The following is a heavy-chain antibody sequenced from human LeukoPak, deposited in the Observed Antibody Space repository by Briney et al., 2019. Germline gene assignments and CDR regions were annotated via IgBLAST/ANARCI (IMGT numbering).Heavy chain of an antibody. CDR2: ISWNSGSI. V-gene: IGHV3-9*01. CDR3: ARVGWLEDAFDI. CDR1: GFTFDDYA. Sequence: GRSLRLSCAASGFTFDDYAMHWVRHAPGKGLEWVSGISWNSGSIGYADSVKGRFTISRDNAKNSLYLQMNSLRAEDTALYYCARVGWLEDAFDIWGQGTMVTVSS. D-gene: IGHD3/OR15-3a*01. J-gene: IGHJ3*02.